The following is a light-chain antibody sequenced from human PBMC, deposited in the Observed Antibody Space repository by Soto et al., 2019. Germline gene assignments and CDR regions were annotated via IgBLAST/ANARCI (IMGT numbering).Light chain of an antibody. CDR1: QDIKSY. CDR3: QQFANLPLFA. CDR2: DGS. Sequence: DIQMTQSPSSLSASVGDRVTITCQASQDIKSYLNWYQQRPGKPPRLIIYDGSTLEAGVPSRFSGSGSGTFFTLTISSLQPEDIATYYCQQFANLPLFAFGPGTKVHI. J-gene: IGKJ3*01. V-gene: IGKV1-33*01.